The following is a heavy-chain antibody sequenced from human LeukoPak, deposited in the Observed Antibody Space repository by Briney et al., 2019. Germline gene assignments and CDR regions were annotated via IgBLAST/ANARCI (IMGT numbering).Heavy chain of an antibody. D-gene: IGHD3-10*01. Sequence: GGSLRLSCAASGFAFSSYGMHWVRQAPGKGLEWVAYIHYDSSTEDYADSVKGRFTISRDNSKNTLYLQMNSLRAEDTAVYYCAKDLRLMVRGVFGYWGQGTLVTVSS. J-gene: IGHJ4*02. CDR1: GFAFSSYG. CDR3: AKDLRLMVRGVFGY. CDR2: IHYDSSTE. V-gene: IGHV3-30*02.